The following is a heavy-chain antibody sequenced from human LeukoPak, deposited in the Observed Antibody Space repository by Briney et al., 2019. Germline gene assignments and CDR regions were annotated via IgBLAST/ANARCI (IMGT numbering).Heavy chain of an antibody. J-gene: IGHJ4*02. CDR1: GFTFSSYG. CDR2: IRYDGSNK. D-gene: IGHD2-2*01. Sequence: GGSLRLSCAASGFTFSSYGMHWVRQAPGKGLEWVAFIRYDGSNKYYADPVKGRFTISRDNSKNTLYLQMNSLRAEDTAVYYCAKDEDIVVVPAAISYFDYWGQGTLVTVSS. CDR3: AKDEDIVVVPAAISYFDY. V-gene: IGHV3-30*02.